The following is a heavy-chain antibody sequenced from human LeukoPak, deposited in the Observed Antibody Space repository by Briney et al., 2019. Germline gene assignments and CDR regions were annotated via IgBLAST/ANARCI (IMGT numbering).Heavy chain of an antibody. CDR1: GGSISSYY. V-gene: IGHV4-59*12. CDR2: IYYSGGT. D-gene: IGHD6-13*01. Sequence: SETLSLTCTVSGGSISSYYWRWLRQPPGKGLEWIGYIYYSGGTNYNPSLKSRVTISVDSSKNQFFLKLSSVTDADTAVYYCAKVLDSSSWYVPYYYYYGMDVWGQGTTVTVSS. CDR3: AKVLDSSSWYVPYYYYYGMDV. J-gene: IGHJ6*02.